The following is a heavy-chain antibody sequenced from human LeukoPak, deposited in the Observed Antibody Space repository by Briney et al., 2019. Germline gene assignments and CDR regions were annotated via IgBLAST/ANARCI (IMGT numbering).Heavy chain of an antibody. Sequence: SQTLSLTCAISGDSVSSKSAAWNWIRQSPSRGLEWLGRTYYRSKWYNDCAVSVKSRITINPDTSKNQFSLQLNSVTPEDTAVYYCARDRRTYYYDSGGYYKWWSYGMDVWGQGTTVTVSS. CDR3: ARDRRTYYYDSGGYYKWWSYGMDV. CDR2: TYYRSKWYN. D-gene: IGHD3-22*01. J-gene: IGHJ6*02. V-gene: IGHV6-1*01. CDR1: GDSVSSKSAA.